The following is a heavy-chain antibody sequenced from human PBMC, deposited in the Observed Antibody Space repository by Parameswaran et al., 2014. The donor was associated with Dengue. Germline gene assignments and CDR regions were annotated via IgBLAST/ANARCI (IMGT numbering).Heavy chain of an antibody. J-gene: IGHJ4*02. V-gene: IGHV3-30*18. Sequence: WIRQPPGKGLEWVAVISYDGSNKYYADSVKGRFTISRDNSKNTLYLQMNSLRAEDTAVYYCAKAPVTWWYYDSSGYFSHWGQGTLVTVSS. CDR3: AKAPVTWWYYDSSGYFSH. CDR2: ISYDGSNK. D-gene: IGHD3-22*01.